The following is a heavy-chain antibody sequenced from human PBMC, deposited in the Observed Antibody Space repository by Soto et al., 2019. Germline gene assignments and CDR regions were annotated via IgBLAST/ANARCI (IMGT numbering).Heavy chain of an antibody. CDR3: ARGTYYYDSSGYCDFDY. CDR1: GYTFTGYY. V-gene: IGHV1-2*02. CDR2: INPNSGGT. Sequence: QVQLVQSGAEVKKPGASVKVSCKASGYTFTGYYMHWVRQAPGQGLEWMGWINPNSGGTNYAQKFQGRGTMTRDTCIRTAYMELSRLRSDDTAVYYCARGTYYYDSSGYCDFDYWGQGTLVTVCS. D-gene: IGHD3-22*01. J-gene: IGHJ4*02.